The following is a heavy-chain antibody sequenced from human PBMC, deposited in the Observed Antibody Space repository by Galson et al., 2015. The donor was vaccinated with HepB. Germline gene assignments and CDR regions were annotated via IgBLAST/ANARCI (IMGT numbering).Heavy chain of an antibody. Sequence: SLRLSCAASGFTFGSYGMHWVRQAPGKGLEWVVVIWYDGNNKYYADSVKGRFTISRDNSENTLYLQMNSLRAEDTALYFCARGSGSNYNSFDYWGQGTLVTVSS. CDR1: GFTFGSYG. CDR3: ARGSGSNYNSFDY. D-gene: IGHD5-18*01. V-gene: IGHV3-33*01. CDR2: IWYDGNNK. J-gene: IGHJ4*02.